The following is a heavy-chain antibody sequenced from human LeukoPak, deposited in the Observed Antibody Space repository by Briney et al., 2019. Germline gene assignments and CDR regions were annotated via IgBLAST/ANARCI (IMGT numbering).Heavy chain of an antibody. CDR2: ISSSGSTI. D-gene: IGHD1-26*01. CDR1: GFTFSSYE. Sequence: PGGSLRLSCAASGFTFSSYEMNWVRQAPGKGLEWVSYISSSGSTIYYADSVKGRFTISRDNAKNSLYLQMNSLRAEDTAVYYCAKGLPGSRTFHYWGQGTLVTVSS. CDR3: AKGLPGSRTFHY. J-gene: IGHJ4*02. V-gene: IGHV3-48*03.